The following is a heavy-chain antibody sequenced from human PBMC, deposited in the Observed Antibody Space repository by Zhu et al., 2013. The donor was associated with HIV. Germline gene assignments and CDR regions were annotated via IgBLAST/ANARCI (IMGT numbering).Heavy chain of an antibody. Sequence: EVKKPGASVKVSCKASGYTFTTYYIQWVRQAPGQGLEWMGIINPSGGTTSNAQKFQGRLTMTRDTSMTTIYMEVSRLRSDDTAIYYCARDHRSAMVRGVKFDFWGQGTLVTVSS. V-gene: IGHV1-46*01. J-gene: IGHJ5*01. CDR2: INPSGGTT. CDR1: GYTFTTYY. D-gene: IGHD3-10*01. CDR3: ARDHRSAMVRGVKFDF.